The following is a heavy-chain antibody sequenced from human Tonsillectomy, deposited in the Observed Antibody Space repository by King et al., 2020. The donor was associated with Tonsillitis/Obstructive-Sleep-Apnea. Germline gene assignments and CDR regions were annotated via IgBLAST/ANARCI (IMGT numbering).Heavy chain of an antibody. CDR1: GYTFTAYY. D-gene: IGHD4-17*01. J-gene: IGHJ6*03. V-gene: IGHV1-2*04. CDR3: ARAPLRTDYYYDYMDD. Sequence: QLVQSGAEVKKPGASVKVSCKASGYTFTAYYMHGVRQAPGQGLEWMGWINPHSGGTNYAQKFQGWGTMTRDTSISTAYMELSRLRSDDTAVYYCARAPLRTDYYYDYMDDWGKGTTVTVSS. CDR2: INPHSGGT.